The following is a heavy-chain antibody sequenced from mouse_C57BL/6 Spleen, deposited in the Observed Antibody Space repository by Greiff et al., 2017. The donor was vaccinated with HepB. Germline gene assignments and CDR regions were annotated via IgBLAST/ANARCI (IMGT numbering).Heavy chain of an antibody. CDR3: ATGWDWYFDV. CDR2: ISSGSSTI. V-gene: IGHV5-17*01. D-gene: IGHD3-1*01. Sequence: EVHLVESGGGLVKPGGSLKLSCAASGFTFSDYGMHWVRQAPEKGLEWVAYISSGSSTIYYADTVKGRFTSARDNAKNTLFLQMTSLRSEDTAMYYCATGWDWYFDVWGTGTTVTVSS. CDR1: GFTFSDYG. J-gene: IGHJ1*03.